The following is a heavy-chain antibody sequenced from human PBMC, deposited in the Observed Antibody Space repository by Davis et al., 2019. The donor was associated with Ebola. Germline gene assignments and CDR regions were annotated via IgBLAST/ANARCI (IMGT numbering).Heavy chain of an antibody. CDR2: IIPIFGTA. CDR3: ARDMRDGYNVVAFDI. CDR1: GYTFTSYG. D-gene: IGHD5-24*01. V-gene: IGHV1-18*04. Sequence: ASVKVSCKASGYTFTSYGISWVRQAPGQGLEWMGGIIPIFGTANYAQKLQGRVTMTTDTSTSIAYMELRSLRSEDTAVYYCARDMRDGYNVVAFDIWGQGTMVTVSS. J-gene: IGHJ3*02.